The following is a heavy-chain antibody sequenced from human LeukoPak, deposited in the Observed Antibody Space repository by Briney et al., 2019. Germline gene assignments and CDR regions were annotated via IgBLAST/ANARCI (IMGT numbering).Heavy chain of an antibody. Sequence: GGSLRLSCAASGFTFSSYGMHWVRQAPGKGLEWVAVIWYDGSNKYYADSVKGRFTISRDNSKNTLYLQMNSLRAEDTAVYYCAKDKRNIGSGTLHDYWGQGTLVTVSS. D-gene: IGHD6-19*01. CDR3: AKDKRNIGSGTLHDY. V-gene: IGHV3-33*06. CDR1: GFTFSSYG. CDR2: IWYDGSNK. J-gene: IGHJ4*02.